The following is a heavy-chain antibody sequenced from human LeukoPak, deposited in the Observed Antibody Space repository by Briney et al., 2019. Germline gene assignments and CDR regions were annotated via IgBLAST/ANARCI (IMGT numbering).Heavy chain of an antibody. CDR2: VSYSGST. V-gene: IGHV4-39*01. CDR3: RGYDSSGNWLFDY. J-gene: IGHJ4*02. D-gene: IGHD3-22*01. CDR1: GDSITSRNYY. Sequence: SETLSLTCTVSGDSITSRNYYWGWSRQPPGKWLEWIGSVSYSGSTYYNPSLKSRVSVSVDTSKNQFSLKLTSVTAADTALYYCRGYDSSGNWLFDYWGQGTRVTVSS.